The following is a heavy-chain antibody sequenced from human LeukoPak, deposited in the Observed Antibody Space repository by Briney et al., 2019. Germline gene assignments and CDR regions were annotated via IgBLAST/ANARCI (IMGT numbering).Heavy chain of an antibody. Sequence: GGSLRLSCAASGFTFSSYDMHWVRQATGKGLEWVSAIGTAGDTYYPGSVKGRFTISRENAKNSLYLQMNSLRAEDTAVYYCARGPTPYEWLFDYWGQGTLVTVSS. CDR1: GFTFSSYD. V-gene: IGHV3-13*01. J-gene: IGHJ4*02. D-gene: IGHD3-3*01. CDR2: IGTAGDT. CDR3: ARGPTPYEWLFDY.